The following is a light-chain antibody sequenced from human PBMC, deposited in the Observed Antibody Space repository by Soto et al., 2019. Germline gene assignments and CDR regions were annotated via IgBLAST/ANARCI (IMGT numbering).Light chain of an antibody. Sequence: QSALTQPASVSGSPGQSITISCTGTNSDVGGYDYVSWYQQYPGKAPKLIIYEVSNRPSGVSNRFSGSKSGNTASLTVSGLQAEDETDYYCCSYAGSSTYVFGTGTKVTVL. CDR1: NSDVGGYDY. CDR3: CSYAGSSTYV. J-gene: IGLJ1*01. V-gene: IGLV2-23*02. CDR2: EVS.